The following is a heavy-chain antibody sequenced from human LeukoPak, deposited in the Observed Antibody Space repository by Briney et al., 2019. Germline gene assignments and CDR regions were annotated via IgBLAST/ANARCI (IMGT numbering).Heavy chain of an antibody. CDR3: ASLGGYCSSTSRPNYYYMDV. J-gene: IGHJ6*03. V-gene: IGHV4-34*01. CDR2: INHSGST. CDR1: GGSFSGYY. D-gene: IGHD2-2*03. Sequence: SETLSLTCAVYGGSFSGYYWSWIRQPPGKGLEWIGEINHSGSTNYNPSLKSRVTISVDTSKNQFSLKLSSVTAADTAVYYCASLGGYCSSTSRPNYYYMDVWGKGTTVTVSS.